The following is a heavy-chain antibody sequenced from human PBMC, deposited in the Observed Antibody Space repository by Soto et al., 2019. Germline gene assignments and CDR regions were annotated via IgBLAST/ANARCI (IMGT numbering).Heavy chain of an antibody. D-gene: IGHD3-3*01. V-gene: IGHV2-5*02. Sequence: SGPTLVNPTQTLTLTCTFSGFSLSTSGVGVGWIRQPPGKALEWLALIYWDDDKRYSPSLKSRLTITKDTSKNQVVLTMTNMDPVDTATFSCAHSTIHPPPWYYNMDVWGKGTTVTVSS. J-gene: IGHJ6*03. CDR2: IYWDDDK. CDR3: AHSTIHPPPWYYNMDV. CDR1: GFSLSTSGVG.